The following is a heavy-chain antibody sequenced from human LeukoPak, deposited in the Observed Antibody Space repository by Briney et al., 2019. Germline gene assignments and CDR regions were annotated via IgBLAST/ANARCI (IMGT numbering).Heavy chain of an antibody. J-gene: IGHJ6*02. D-gene: IGHD3-3*01. CDR3: ARSLPTYYDFWSGYRPRYYGMDV. CDR2: IYYSGST. V-gene: IGHV4-59*01. Sequence: SETLSLTCTVSGGSISSYYWSWIRQPPGKGLEWIGYIYYSGSTNYNPSLKSRVTISVDTSKNQFSLKLSSVTAADTAVYYCARSLPTYYDFWSGYRPRYYGMDVWGQGTTVTVSS. CDR1: GGSISSYY.